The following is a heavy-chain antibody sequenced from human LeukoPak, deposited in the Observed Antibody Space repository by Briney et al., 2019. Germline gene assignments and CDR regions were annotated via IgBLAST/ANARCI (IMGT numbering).Heavy chain of an antibody. CDR3: ARAYDSSGYYYGWFDP. D-gene: IGHD3-22*01. Sequence: ASVKLSCKASGYTFTSYYMHWVRQAPGQGLEWMGIINPSGGSTSYAQKFQGRVTMTRDTSTSTVYMELSSLRSEDTAVYYCARAYDSSGYYYGWFDPWGQGTLVTVSS. CDR2: INPSGGST. J-gene: IGHJ5*02. V-gene: IGHV1-46*01. CDR1: GYTFTSYY.